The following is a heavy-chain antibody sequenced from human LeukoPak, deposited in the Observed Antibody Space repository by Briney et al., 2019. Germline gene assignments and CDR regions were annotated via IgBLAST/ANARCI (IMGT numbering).Heavy chain of an antibody. CDR1: GFTFDCCG. CDR3: AREEWELLLGDY. Sequence: GGSLRLSCAASGFTFDCCGMHWVRQAPGKGLEWVAVISYDGSNKYYADSVKGRFTISRDNSKNTLYLQMNSLRAEDTAVYYCAREEWELLLGDYWGQGTLVTVSS. V-gene: IGHV3-30*19. D-gene: IGHD1-26*01. CDR2: ISYDGSNK. J-gene: IGHJ4*02.